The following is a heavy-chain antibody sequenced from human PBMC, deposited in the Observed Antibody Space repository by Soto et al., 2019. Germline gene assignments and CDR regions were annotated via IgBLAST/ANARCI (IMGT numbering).Heavy chain of an antibody. CDR2: INAGNGNT. J-gene: IGHJ5*02. CDR1: GYTFTSYA. CDR3: ARTIWFGEHNWFDP. V-gene: IGHV1-3*01. D-gene: IGHD3-10*01. Sequence: ASVKVSCKASGYTFTSYAMHWVRQAPGQRLEWMGWINAGNGNTKYSQKFQGRVTITRDTSASTAYMELSSLRSEDTAVYYYARTIWFGEHNWFDPWGQGTLVTVSS.